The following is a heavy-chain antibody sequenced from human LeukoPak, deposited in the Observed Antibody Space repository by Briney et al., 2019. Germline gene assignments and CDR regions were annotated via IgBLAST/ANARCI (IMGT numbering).Heavy chain of an antibody. V-gene: IGHV4-4*02. CDR1: GGSISSSNW. J-gene: IGHJ5*02. CDR2: INHSGST. CDR3: ARLIAVAGMGHWFDP. D-gene: IGHD6-19*01. Sequence: SETLSLTCAVSGGSISSSNWWSWVRQPPGKGLEWIGEINHSGSTNYNPSLKGRVTISVDTSKNQFSLKLSSVTAADTAVYYCARLIAVAGMGHWFDPWGQGTLVTVSS.